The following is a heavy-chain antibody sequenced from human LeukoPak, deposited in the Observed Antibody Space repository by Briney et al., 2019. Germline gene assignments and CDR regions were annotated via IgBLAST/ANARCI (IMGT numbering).Heavy chain of an antibody. J-gene: IGHJ6*02. CDR1: GYTLTELS. V-gene: IGHV1-24*01. CDR3: ATTTGPPTAYYYYGMDV. CDR2: FDPEDGET. Sequence: ASVKVSCKVSGYTLTELSMHWVRQAPGKGLEWMGGFDPEDGETIYAQKFQGRVTMTEDTSTDTAHMELSSLRSEDTAVYYCATTTGPPTAYYYYGMDVWGQGTTVTVSS. D-gene: IGHD1-1*01.